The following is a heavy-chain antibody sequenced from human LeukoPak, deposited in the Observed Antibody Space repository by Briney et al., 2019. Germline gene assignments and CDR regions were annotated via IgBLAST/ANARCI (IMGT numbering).Heavy chain of an antibody. Sequence: PSETLSLTCTVSGGSISSYYWSWIQQPPGKGLEWIGYIYYSGSTNYNPSLKSRVTISVDTSKNQFSLKLSSVTAADTAVYYCARVLGYNWNQVYYYYYYMDVWGKGTTVTVSS. D-gene: IGHD1-20*01. J-gene: IGHJ6*03. CDR3: ARVLGYNWNQVYYYYYYMDV. V-gene: IGHV4-59*01. CDR2: IYYSGST. CDR1: GGSISSYY.